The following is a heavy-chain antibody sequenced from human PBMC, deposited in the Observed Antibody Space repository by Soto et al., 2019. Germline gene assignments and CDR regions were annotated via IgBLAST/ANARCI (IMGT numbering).Heavy chain of an antibody. D-gene: IGHD4-4*01. CDR3: AKTTVTSSYYGMDV. CDR1: GGSISSGDYY. V-gene: IGHV4-30-4*01. Sequence: QVQLQESGPRLVKPSQTLSLTCTVSGGSISSGDYYWSWIRQPPGKGLEWIGYMYFSGSNYYNPSLKSRITISVDTSKNQFSLKLSSVTAADTAVYYCAKTTVTSSYYGMDVWGQGTTVTVSS. CDR2: MYFSGSN. J-gene: IGHJ6*02.